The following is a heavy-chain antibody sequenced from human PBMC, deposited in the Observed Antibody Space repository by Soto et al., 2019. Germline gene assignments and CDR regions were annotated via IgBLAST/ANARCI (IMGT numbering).Heavy chain of an antibody. Sequence: ASVKVSCKASGYTFTSYGISWVRQAPGQGLEWMGWISAYNGNTNYAQKLQGRVTMTTDTSTSTAYMELRSLRSDDTAVYYCARVEVSKYGDYGGCDYWGQGTLVTVSS. J-gene: IGHJ4*02. CDR2: ISAYNGNT. V-gene: IGHV1-18*01. CDR1: GYTFTSYG. CDR3: ARVEVSKYGDYGGCDY. D-gene: IGHD4-17*01.